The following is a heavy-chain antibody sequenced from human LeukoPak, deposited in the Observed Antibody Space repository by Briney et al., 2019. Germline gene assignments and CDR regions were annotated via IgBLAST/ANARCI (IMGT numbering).Heavy chain of an antibody. CDR2: IIPIFGTA. V-gene: IGHV1-69*05. CDR1: GRTFSSYA. J-gene: IGHJ4*02. D-gene: IGHD3-10*01. CDR3: ARTLVRGVIVGFDY. Sequence: SSVKVSCKASGRTFSSYAISWVRQAPGQGLEWMGGIIPIFGTANYAQKFQGRVTITTDESTSTAYVELSSLRSEDTAVYYCARTLVRGVIVGFDYRGQGTLVTVSS.